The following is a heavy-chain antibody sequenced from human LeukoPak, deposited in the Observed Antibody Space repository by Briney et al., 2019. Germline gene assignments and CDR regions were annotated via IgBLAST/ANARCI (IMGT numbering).Heavy chain of an antibody. CDR2: INHNGRT. Sequence: SETLFLTCAVHGWSFSGYYWSWIPQPPAKGLEWIRGINHNGRTNYNPALKSQVTISVDTSKNQFSLKLSSVTAADTAVRYCASGRALNYCGSGSYYQRWDRHYFDYWGQGTLVTVSS. CDR1: GWSFSGYY. V-gene: IGHV4-34*01. D-gene: IGHD3-10*01. CDR3: ASGRALNYCGSGSYYQRWDRHYFDY. J-gene: IGHJ4*02.